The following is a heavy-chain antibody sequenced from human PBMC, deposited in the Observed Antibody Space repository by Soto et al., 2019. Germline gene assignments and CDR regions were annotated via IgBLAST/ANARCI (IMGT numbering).Heavy chain of an antibody. CDR3: AKVMRSTSSTANFDY. CDR1: GFTFSMFA. D-gene: IGHD3-16*01. V-gene: IGHV3-23*01. J-gene: IGHJ4*02. Sequence: GGSLRLSRAASGFTFSMFAMNWVRQAPGKGLEWVASITYSGGSTNYADSVRGRFTISRDNSKNTLSLQMTSLRAEDTAVYYCAKVMRSTSSTANFDYWGRGTLVTVSS. CDR2: ITYSGGST.